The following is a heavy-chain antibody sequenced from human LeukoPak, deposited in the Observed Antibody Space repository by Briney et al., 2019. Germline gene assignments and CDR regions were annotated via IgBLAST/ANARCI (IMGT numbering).Heavy chain of an antibody. CDR1: GGSISSSSYY. D-gene: IGHD3-10*01. V-gene: IGHV4-39*01. J-gene: IGHJ4*02. Sequence: SETLSLTCTVSGGSISSSSYYWGWIRQPPGKGLEWIGSIYYSGSTYYNPSLKSRVTISVDTSKNQFSLKLSSVTAADTAVYYRARPRVPGAYFDYWGQGTLVTVSS. CDR2: IYYSGST. CDR3: ARPRVPGAYFDY.